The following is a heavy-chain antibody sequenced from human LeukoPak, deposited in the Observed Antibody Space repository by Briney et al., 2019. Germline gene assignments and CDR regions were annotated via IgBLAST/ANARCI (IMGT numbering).Heavy chain of an antibody. CDR2: IDYDGST. CDR1: GCSIRSYY. V-gene: IGHV4-59*01. CDR3: ARDRTYGYIDN. D-gene: IGHD3-10*01. Sequence: SETLSLTCTVSGCSIRSYYWNWIRQPPGKGLEWIGYIDYDGSTNYNPSLRSRVTISVDTSKNQLSLELTSVTAADTAIYYCARDRTYGYIDNWGQGTRVTVSS. J-gene: IGHJ4*02.